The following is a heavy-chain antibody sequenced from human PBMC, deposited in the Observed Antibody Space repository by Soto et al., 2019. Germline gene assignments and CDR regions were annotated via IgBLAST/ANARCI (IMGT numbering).Heavy chain of an antibody. D-gene: IGHD5-12*01. J-gene: IGHJ3*02. CDR1: GFTFSNAW. V-gene: IGHV3-15*07. Sequence: EVQLVESGGGLVKPGGSLRLSCAASGFTFSNAWMNWVRQAPGKGLEWVGRIKSKTDGGTTDYAAPVKGRFTISRDDSKNTLYLQINSLKTEDTAVYYCTTEDIVVAHYAFDIWGQGTMVTVSS. CDR2: IKSKTDGGTT. CDR3: TTEDIVVAHYAFDI.